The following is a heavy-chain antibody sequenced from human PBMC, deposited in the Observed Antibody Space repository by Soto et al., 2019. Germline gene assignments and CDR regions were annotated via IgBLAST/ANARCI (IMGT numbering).Heavy chain of an antibody. V-gene: IGHV4-34*01. D-gene: IGHD2-2*01. CDR3: ARGVRYCSSTRCGAFYI. CDR2: INHSGST. CDR1: GGSFSGYY. J-gene: IGHJ3*02. Sequence: QVQLQQWGAGLLKPSETLSLTCAVYGGSFSGYYWSWIRQPPGKGLEWIGEINHSGSTNYNPSLKSRLTISVDTSKNHFSLKLSSVTAADTAVYYCARGVRYCSSTRCGAFYIWGQGTMVTVSS.